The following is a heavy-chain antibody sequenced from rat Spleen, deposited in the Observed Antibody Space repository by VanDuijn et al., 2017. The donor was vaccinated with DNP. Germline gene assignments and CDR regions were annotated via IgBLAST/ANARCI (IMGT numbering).Heavy chain of an antibody. CDR3: TRDVVGGGFAY. D-gene: IGHD5-1*01. CDR2: ISSGGST. Sequence: QVQLKESGPGLVQPSQTLSLTCTVSGFSFSSPGVSRVRQPPGKGLEWIAAISSGGSTYYNSSLKSRLSISRDTSKSQVLLKMNSLQTEDTAIYFCTRDVVGGGFAYWGQGTLVTVSS. V-gene: IGHV2S12*01. CDR1: GFSFSSPG. J-gene: IGHJ3*01.